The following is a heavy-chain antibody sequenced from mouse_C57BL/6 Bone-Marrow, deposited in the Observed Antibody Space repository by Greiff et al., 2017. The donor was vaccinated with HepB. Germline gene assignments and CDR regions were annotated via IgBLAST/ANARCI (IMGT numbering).Heavy chain of an antibody. V-gene: IGHV5-9-1*02. CDR3: TRTAQATGFDY. CDR2: ISSGGDYI. J-gene: IGHJ2*01. CDR1: GFTFSSYA. D-gene: IGHD3-2*02. Sequence: EVHLVESGEGLVKPGGSLKLSCAASGFTFSSYAMSWVRQTPEKRLEWVAYISSGGDYIYYADTVKGRFTISRDNARNTLYLQMSSLKSEDTAMYYCTRTAQATGFDYWGQGTTLTVSS.